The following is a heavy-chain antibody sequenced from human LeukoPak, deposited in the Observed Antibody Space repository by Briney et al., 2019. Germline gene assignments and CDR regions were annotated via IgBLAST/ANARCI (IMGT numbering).Heavy chain of an antibody. J-gene: IGHJ4*02. D-gene: IGHD4-17*01. Sequence: SGGSLRLSCAASGFTLGNYWMHWVRQAPGKGLVWVSRGDGDGSHSTYADSVKGRFTISRDNAKNTLYLQMNSLTGGDTAVYYCAYSDHFDNWGQGTLVTVSS. CDR2: GDGDGSHS. V-gene: IGHV3-74*03. CDR1: GFTLGNYW. CDR3: AYSDHFDN.